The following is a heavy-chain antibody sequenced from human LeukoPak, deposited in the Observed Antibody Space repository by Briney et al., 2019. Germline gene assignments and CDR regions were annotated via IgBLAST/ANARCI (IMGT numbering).Heavy chain of an antibody. D-gene: IGHD3-10*01. CDR2: IYYSGST. V-gene: IGHV4-59*12. CDR3: ARDPGLMVRGSRRGYDGNYYYMDV. J-gene: IGHJ6*03. CDR1: GGSISGYY. Sequence: PSETLSLTCTVSGGSISGYYWSWIRQPPGKGLEWIGYIYYSGSTNYNASLKSRVTISGDTSKNQFSLKLGSVTAADTAVYYCARDPGLMVRGSRRGYDGNYYYMDVWGKGTTVTISS.